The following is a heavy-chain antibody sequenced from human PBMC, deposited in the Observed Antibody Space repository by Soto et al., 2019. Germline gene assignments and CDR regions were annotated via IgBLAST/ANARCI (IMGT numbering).Heavy chain of an antibody. D-gene: IGHD5-12*01. CDR3: TKGSSATWHYYDMDV. CDR2: ISWNSGSL. CDR1: GVTFDDYA. J-gene: IGHJ6*02. V-gene: IGHV3-9*01. Sequence: EVQLVESGGGLVQPGRSLRLSCEASGVTFDDYAMHWVRQAPGKGLEWVSSISWNSGSLGYADFVKGRFTISRDNAKNSLYLQMNSLRAEDTALYYCTKGSSATWHYYDMDVWGQGTTVTVSS.